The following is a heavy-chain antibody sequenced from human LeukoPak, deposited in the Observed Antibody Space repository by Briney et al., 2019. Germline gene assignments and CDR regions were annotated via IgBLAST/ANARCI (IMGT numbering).Heavy chain of an antibody. J-gene: IGHJ4*02. CDR1: GFTFSSYG. CDR2: ISYDGSNK. CDR3: AKDGIVGATIGY. V-gene: IGHV3-30*18. D-gene: IGHD1-26*01. Sequence: GGSLRLSCAASGFTFSSYGMHWVRQAPGKGLEWVAVISYDGSNKYYADSVKGRFTISRDNSKNTLYLQMNSLRAEDTAVYYCAKDGIVGATIGYWGQGTLVTVPS.